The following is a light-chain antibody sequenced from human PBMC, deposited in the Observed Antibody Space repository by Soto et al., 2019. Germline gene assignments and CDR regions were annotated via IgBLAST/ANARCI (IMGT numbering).Light chain of an antibody. V-gene: IGKV3-20*01. CDR3: QQYGSSGT. CDR2: GAS. Sequence: EIVMTQSPATLSVSPGDRASLSCRASQSVSSNVAWYQQKPDQAPRLLMYGASNRATGIPDRFSGSGSGTDFTLTISRLEPEDFAVYYCQQYGSSGTFGQGTKVDI. J-gene: IGKJ1*01. CDR1: QSVSSN.